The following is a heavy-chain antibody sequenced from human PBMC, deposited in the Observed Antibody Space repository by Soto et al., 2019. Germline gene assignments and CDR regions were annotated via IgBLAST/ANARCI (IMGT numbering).Heavy chain of an antibody. Sequence: PAETLSLTCTVSGGSIISGGYYWSWIREHPGKGLEWIGYIYYSGSTYYSPSFQGHVTFSDDKSISTVYLQWSSLKASDTAMYYCATHDAQVDRRWFDPWGQGTLVTVS. CDR1: GGSIISGGYY. V-gene: IGHV4-31*01. D-gene: IGHD2-15*01. CDR2: IYYSGST. J-gene: IGHJ5*02. CDR3: ATHDAQVDRRWFDP.